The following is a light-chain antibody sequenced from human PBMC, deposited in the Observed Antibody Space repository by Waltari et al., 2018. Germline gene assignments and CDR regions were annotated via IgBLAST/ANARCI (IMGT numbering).Light chain of an antibody. V-gene: IGKV3-20*01. J-gene: IGKJ1*01. CDR3: QQYGSSPPVT. CDR2: GAS. CDR1: QSVSSNY. Sequence: ERATLSCRASQSVSSNYLAWYQQKPGQAPRLLIYGASSRATGVPDRFSGSGSGTDFTLTISRLAPEDFAVYYCQQYGSSPPVTFGQGTKVEIK.